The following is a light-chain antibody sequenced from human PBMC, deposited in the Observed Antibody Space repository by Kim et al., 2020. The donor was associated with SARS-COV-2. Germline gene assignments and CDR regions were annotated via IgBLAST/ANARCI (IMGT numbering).Light chain of an antibody. Sequence: SSELTQDPAVSVALGPTVRLTCQGDSLRNYYASWYPQMPGQAPVLVIYGENKRPSGISDRFSGSTPRVSASLTLTGAQAEDEADYFCYSRASSGRHLMFG. CDR3: YSRASSGRHLM. CDR2: GEN. J-gene: IGLJ3*02. V-gene: IGLV3-19*01. CDR1: SLRNYY.